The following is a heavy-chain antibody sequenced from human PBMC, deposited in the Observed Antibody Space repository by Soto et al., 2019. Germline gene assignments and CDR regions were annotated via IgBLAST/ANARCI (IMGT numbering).Heavy chain of an antibody. D-gene: IGHD3-3*01. CDR3: ARLRFLEWYAYYYYGMDV. V-gene: IGHV5-10-1*01. J-gene: IGHJ6*02. Sequence: PGESLKNSCKGSGYSFTSYWISWVRQMPGKGLEWMGRIDPSDSYTNYSPSFQGHVTISADKSISTAYLQWSSLKASDTAMYYCARLRFLEWYAYYYYGMDVWVQGTMVTVSS. CDR1: GYSFTSYW. CDR2: IDPSDSYT.